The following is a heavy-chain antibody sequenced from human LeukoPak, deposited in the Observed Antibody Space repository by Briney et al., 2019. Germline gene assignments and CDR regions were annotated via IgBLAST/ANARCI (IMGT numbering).Heavy chain of an antibody. V-gene: IGHV1-8*01. Sequence: AASVKVSCKASGYTFTSYDINWVRQATGQGLEWMGWMNPNSGNTGYAQKFQGRVTMTRNTSISTAYMELSSLRSGDTAVYYCARGQKQNYDILTGYYLLNNWFDPWGQGTLVTVSS. CDR2: MNPNSGNT. CDR3: ARGQKQNYDILTGYYLLNNWFDP. D-gene: IGHD3-9*01. CDR1: GYTFTSYD. J-gene: IGHJ5*02.